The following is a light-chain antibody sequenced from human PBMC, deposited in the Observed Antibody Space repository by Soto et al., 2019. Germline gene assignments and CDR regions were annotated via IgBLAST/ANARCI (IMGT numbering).Light chain of an antibody. CDR3: MQALHPPRT. CDR1: QSLLQSNGYNY. CDR2: LGS. J-gene: IGKJ1*01. V-gene: IGKV2-28*01. Sequence: DVVMTQSPLSLPVTPGEPASISCRSSQSLLQSNGYNYLDWYLQKPGQSPQLLIYLGSNRASGVPDRFSGSGSGTDFTLKISRVEAEDVGVYYCMQALHPPRTFGQGTKVDMK.